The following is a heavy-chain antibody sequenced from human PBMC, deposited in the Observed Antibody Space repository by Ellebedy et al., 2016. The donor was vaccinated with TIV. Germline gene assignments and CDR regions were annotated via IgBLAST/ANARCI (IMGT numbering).Heavy chain of an antibody. CDR2: INKDGSEQ. V-gene: IGHV3-7*01. CDR1: GFAFRSYW. J-gene: IGHJ3*02. CDR3: ATDGSYGDYRSPTHAFVM. D-gene: IGHD4-17*01. Sequence: GGSLRLSCAASGFAFRSYWMTWVRQAPGKGLEWVANINKDGSEQYYVDSVQGRFTISRDNARNSLNLQMNSVRAEDAAVYYCATDGSYGDYRSPTHAFVMWGQGTMVIVSS.